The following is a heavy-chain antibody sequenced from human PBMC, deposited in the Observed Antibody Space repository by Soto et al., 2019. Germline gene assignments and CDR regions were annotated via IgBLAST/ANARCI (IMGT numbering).Heavy chain of an antibody. Sequence: PGESLKISCKGSGYSFTNYWIGWVRQMPGKGLEWMGIIYPGDSDTRYSPSFQGQVTISADKSINTAYLQWSSLKASDTAIYYGASPDRSSSIPAYGGQEPLVPVSP. V-gene: IGHV5-51*01. CDR2: IYPGDSDT. D-gene: IGHD6-13*01. CDR3: ASPDRSSSIPAY. J-gene: IGHJ4*02. CDR1: GYSFTNYW.